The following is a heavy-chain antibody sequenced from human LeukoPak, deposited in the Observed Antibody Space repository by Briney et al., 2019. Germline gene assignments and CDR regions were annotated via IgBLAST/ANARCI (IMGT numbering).Heavy chain of an antibody. J-gene: IGHJ5*02. D-gene: IGHD3-10*01. CDR2: IDPSDSDT. CDR3: ARHVNWRSGQSWFDP. V-gene: IGHV5-10-1*01. Sequence: GESLKISCKASGYSFTSYWISWVRQMPGEGLEWMGRIDPSDSDTNYSPSFQGHVTMSADKSISTAYLQWSSLKASDTAMYFCARHVNWRSGQSWFDPWGQGTLATVSS. CDR1: GYSFTSYW.